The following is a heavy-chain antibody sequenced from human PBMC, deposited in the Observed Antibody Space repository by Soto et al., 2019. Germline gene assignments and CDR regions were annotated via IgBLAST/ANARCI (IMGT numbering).Heavy chain of an antibody. V-gene: IGHV4-34*01. Sequence: PSETLSLTCAVYGGSFSGYYWSWIRQPSGKGLEWIGEINHSGSTNYNPSLKSRVTISVDTSKNQFSLKLSSVTAADTAVYYCQGVAGYYYYYYGMDVWGQGTTVTVS. CDR1: GGSFSGYY. CDR3: QGVAGYYYYYYGMDV. CDR2: INHSGST. D-gene: IGHD6-19*01. J-gene: IGHJ6*02.